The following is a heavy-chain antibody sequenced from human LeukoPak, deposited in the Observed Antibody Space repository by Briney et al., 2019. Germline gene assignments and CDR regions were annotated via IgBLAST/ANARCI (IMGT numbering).Heavy chain of an antibody. V-gene: IGHV5-51*01. J-gene: IGHJ3*01. CDR1: GYSFTSYW. Sequence: GESLKISCKGSGYSFTSYWIGWVRQMPGKGLEWMGIIYPGDSDTRYSSSFQGQVTISVDKSISTAYLEWSSLKASDTAMYYCARHVSSSRVAYDVWGQGTMVTVSS. CDR3: ARHVSSSRVAYDV. D-gene: IGHD2-2*01. CDR2: IYPGDSDT.